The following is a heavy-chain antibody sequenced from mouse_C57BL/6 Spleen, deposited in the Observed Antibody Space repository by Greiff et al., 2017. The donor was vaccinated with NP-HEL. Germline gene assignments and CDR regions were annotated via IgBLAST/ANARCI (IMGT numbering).Heavy chain of an antibody. CDR2: IYPGDGDT. Sequence: VQLPPSGPWLVKPGASVKISCKASCYAFRSSWVNWVKQRPGKGLGWVCRIYPGDGDTNYKGKLKGKATLTADKSSSTAYMQLSSLTSEDSAVYFCAKYSKEDWYFDVWGTGTTVTVSS. V-gene: IGHV1-82*01. CDR3: AKYSKEDWYFDV. J-gene: IGHJ1*03. D-gene: IGHD2-5*01. CDR1: CYAFRSSW.